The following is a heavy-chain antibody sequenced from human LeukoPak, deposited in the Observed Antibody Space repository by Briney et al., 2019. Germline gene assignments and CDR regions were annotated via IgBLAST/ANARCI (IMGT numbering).Heavy chain of an antibody. CDR3: AKSMDILTGYLWSLDY. J-gene: IGHJ4*02. CDR2: ISSSSSYI. Sequence: GGSLRLSCAASGFTFSNYNMNWVRQAPGKGLEWVSSISSSSSYIYYADSVKGRFTISRDNAKNSLYLQMNSLRAEDTAVYYCAKSMDILTGYLWSLDYWGQGTLVTVSS. CDR1: GFTFSNYN. D-gene: IGHD3-9*01. V-gene: IGHV3-21*01.